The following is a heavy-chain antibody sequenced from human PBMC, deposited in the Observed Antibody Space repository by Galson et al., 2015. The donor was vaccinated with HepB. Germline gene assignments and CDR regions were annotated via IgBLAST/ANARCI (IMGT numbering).Heavy chain of an antibody. J-gene: IGHJ5*02. CDR2: INHSGST. CDR3: ARETKYNWNYSLRWFDP. Sequence: SETLSLTCAVYGGSFSGYYWSWIRQPPGKGLEWIGEINHSGSTNYNPSLKSRVTISVDTSKNQFSLKLSSVTAADTAVYYCARETKYNWNYSLRWFDPWGQGTLVTVSS. V-gene: IGHV4-34*01. D-gene: IGHD1-7*01. CDR1: GGSFSGYY.